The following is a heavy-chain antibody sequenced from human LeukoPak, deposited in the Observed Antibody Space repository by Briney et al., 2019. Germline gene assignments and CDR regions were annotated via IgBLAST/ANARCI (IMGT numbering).Heavy chain of an antibody. J-gene: IGHJ6*02. Sequence: PGGSLRLSCAASGFTFSSYWMHWVPQAPGKGLVWVSRINSDGSSTSYADSVKGRFTISRDNAKNTLYLQMNSLRAEDTAVYYCAGDRYGSGSYPTVYCYYGMDVWGQGTTVTVSS. CDR3: AGDRYGSGSYPTVYCYYGMDV. D-gene: IGHD3-10*01. CDR1: GFTFSSYW. CDR2: INSDGSST. V-gene: IGHV3-74*01.